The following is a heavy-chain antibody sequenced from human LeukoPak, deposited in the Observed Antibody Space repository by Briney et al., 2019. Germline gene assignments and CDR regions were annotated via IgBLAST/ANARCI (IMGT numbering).Heavy chain of an antibody. V-gene: IGHV5-51*01. CDR2: IYPGDSDT. D-gene: IGHD2-21*01. J-gene: IGHJ4*02. CDR1: GYSFTTYW. Sequence: GESLKISCKSSGYSFTTYWIAWVRQVPGKGLEWMGIIYPGDSDTRFSPSFQGQVTISADKSISTAYLQWTSLKASDSAMYYCARVLIRGDEIDYWGQGTLVTVSS. CDR3: ARVLIRGDEIDY.